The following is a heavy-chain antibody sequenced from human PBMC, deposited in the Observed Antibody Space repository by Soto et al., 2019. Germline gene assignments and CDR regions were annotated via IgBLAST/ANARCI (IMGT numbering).Heavy chain of an antibody. V-gene: IGHV2-5*01. CDR1: GFSLTSVAVG. CDR2: IYWNDEQ. D-gene: IGHD3-10*01. J-gene: IGHJ6*02. CDR3: AHRLTGNFGSDV. Sequence: SGPTLVNPTHTLTRTCTFSGFSLTSVAVGVGWIRQPPGEALEWLALIYWNDEQYYNPSLRNRLTITRDTSKNQVVLTMTRMDPVDKATYYCAHRLTGNFGSDVWGQGIRVTASS.